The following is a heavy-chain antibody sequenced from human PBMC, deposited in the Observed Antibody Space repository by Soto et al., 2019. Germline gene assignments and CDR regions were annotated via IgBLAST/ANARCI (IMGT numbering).Heavy chain of an antibody. CDR2: TYYRSKWYN. CDR3: ARDLGIMVIAAAGTGVNWFDP. V-gene: IGHV6-1*01. J-gene: IGHJ5*02. Sequence: SKTLSLTCAISGDSVSSNSAAWNWIRQSPSRGLEWLGRTYYRSKWYNDYAVSVKSRITINPDTSKNQFSLQLNSVTPEDTAVYYCARDLGIMVIAAAGTGVNWFDPWGQGTLVTVSS. D-gene: IGHD6-13*01. CDR1: GDSVSSNSAA.